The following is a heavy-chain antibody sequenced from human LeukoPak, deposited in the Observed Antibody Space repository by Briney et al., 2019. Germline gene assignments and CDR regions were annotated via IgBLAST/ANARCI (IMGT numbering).Heavy chain of an antibody. CDR3: AGAYCGGDCYSGRTFDI. Sequence: ASVKVSCKASGYTFTGYYMHWVRQAPGQGLEWMGWINPNSGGTNYAQKLQGRVTMTTDTSTSTAYMELRSLRSDDTAVYYCAGAYCGGDCYSGRTFDIWGQGTMVTVSS. V-gene: IGHV1-2*02. CDR2: INPNSGGT. J-gene: IGHJ3*02. D-gene: IGHD2-21*02. CDR1: GYTFTGYY.